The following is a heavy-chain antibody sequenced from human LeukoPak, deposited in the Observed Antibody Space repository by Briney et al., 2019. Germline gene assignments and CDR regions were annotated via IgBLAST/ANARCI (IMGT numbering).Heavy chain of an antibody. CDR2: INSDESST. CDR1: GVTLSKYG. D-gene: IGHD3-10*01. V-gene: IGHV3-74*01. Sequence: GRSLGLSCARSGVTLSKYGVLGGRRAPRNQLVWVSRINSDESSTTYAYSVKGRFTISRDNAKNTLYLQMNSLRAEDTAVYYCARVGTYGSGSYYNAWGQGTLVTVSS. CDR3: ARVGTYGSGSYYNA. J-gene: IGHJ4*02.